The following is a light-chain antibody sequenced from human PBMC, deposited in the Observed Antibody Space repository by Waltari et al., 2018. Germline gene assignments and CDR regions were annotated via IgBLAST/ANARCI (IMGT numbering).Light chain of an antibody. V-gene: IGKV1-9*01. CDR3: HQRNSYPYT. J-gene: IGKJ2*01. CDR2: KAS. CDR1: QDISTY. Sequence: DIQLTQSPASLSASVGDRVTITCRASQDISTYLVWYQQKPGKAPNLLIYKASNLQGGVPSRFSGGGSGTEFTLTISSLQPEDYAVYYCHQRNSYPYTFGQGTKVDI.